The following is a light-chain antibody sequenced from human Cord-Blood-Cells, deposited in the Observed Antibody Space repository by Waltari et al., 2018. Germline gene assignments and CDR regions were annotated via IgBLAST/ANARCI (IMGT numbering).Light chain of an antibody. Sequence: QSALTQPASVSGSPGQSITISCTGTSSDVGGYNYVSWYQQHPGQAPKLIIYDVSNRPSGVSKRFSVSKAGNTASLTISGLQAEDEADYYCSSYTSSSTLEVFGGGTKLTVL. CDR2: DVS. J-gene: IGLJ2*01. V-gene: IGLV2-14*01. CDR3: SSYTSSSTLEV. CDR1: SSDVGGYNY.